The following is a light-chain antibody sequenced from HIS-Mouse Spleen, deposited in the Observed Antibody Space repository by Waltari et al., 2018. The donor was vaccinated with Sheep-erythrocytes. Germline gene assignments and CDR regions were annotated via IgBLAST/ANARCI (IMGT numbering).Light chain of an antibody. V-gene: IGLV2-11*01. CDR2: DVS. Sequence: QSALPQPRSVSGSPGQSVTISCPRTSSDVGASNYVSWYQQHPGKAPKLMIYDVSKRPSGVPDRFSGSKSGNTASLTISGLQAEDEADYYCCSYAGSYNHVFATGTKVTVL. CDR1: SSDVGASNY. J-gene: IGLJ1*01. CDR3: CSYAGSYNHV.